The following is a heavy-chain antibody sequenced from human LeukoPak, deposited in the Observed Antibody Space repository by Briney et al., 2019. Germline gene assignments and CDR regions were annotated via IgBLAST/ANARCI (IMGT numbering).Heavy chain of an antibody. Sequence: PSETLSLTCTVSGGSISSYYWSWIRQPPWKGLEWIGNIYYSGSTNYNPSLKSRVTISVDTSKNQFSLKLSSVTAADTAVYYCASRYGLIGDDAFDIWGQGTMVTVSS. CDR3: ASRYGLIGDDAFDI. D-gene: IGHD5-18*01. CDR2: IYYSGST. V-gene: IGHV4-59*01. J-gene: IGHJ3*02. CDR1: GGSISSYY.